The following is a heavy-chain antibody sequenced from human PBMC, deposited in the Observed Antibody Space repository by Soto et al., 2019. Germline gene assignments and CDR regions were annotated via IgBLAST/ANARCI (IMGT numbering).Heavy chain of an antibody. Sequence: PSETLSLTCAVSGGSFTSNNWWTWVRQPPGQGLEWIGEIYRTGSTNYNPSLKSRVTISLDKSENQFSLKLTSLTAADTAVYYCACRDPGTSVDYWGQGTWVTVCS. CDR2: IYRTGST. CDR1: GGSFTSNNW. V-gene: IGHV4-4*02. J-gene: IGHJ4*02. CDR3: ACRDPGTSVDY. D-gene: IGHD1-7*01.